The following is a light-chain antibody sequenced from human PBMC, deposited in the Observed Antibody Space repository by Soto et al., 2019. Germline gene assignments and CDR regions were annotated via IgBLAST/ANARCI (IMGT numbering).Light chain of an antibody. V-gene: IGKV3-20*01. Sequence: EIVLTQSPGTLSLSPGERATLSCRASQSVSSSYLAWYQQKPGQAPRLLIYGASSRATGIPDRFSGSGSGTDFTLTISILEPEDFAVYYFQQYGSSITFGQGTRLEIK. CDR3: QQYGSSIT. J-gene: IGKJ5*01. CDR2: GAS. CDR1: QSVSSSY.